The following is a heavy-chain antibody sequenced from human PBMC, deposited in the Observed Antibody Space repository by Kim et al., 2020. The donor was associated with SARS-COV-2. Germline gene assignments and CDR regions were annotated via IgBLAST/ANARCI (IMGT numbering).Heavy chain of an antibody. CDR3: ARHSYDYIWGSYPLPADY. Sequence: LKSRVTISVDTSKNQFSLKLSSVTAADTAVYYCARHSYDYIWGSYPLPADYWGQGTLVTVSS. D-gene: IGHD3-16*02. V-gene: IGHV4-39*01. J-gene: IGHJ4*02.